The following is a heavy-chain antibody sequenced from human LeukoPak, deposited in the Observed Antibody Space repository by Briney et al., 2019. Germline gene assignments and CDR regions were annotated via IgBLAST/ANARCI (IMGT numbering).Heavy chain of an antibody. CDR2: IRYDGTKE. J-gene: IGHJ4*02. V-gene: IGHV3-30*02. D-gene: IGHD4-17*01. CDR1: GFAYNTTG. Sequence: PGGSLRLSCTASGFAYNTTGMHWVRQAPGKGLEWVSFIRYDGTKEYYSDSVKGRFTISRDNSKNTLNLQMNSLTTEDAAVYYCTNLRLGVTKFVRLDDWGQGTLVTVSS. CDR3: TNLRLGVTKFVRLDD.